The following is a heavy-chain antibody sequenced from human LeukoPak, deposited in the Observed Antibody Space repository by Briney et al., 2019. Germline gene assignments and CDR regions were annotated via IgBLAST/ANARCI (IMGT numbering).Heavy chain of an antibody. V-gene: IGHV3-33*08. CDR3: ARDGVRATRRYFDY. D-gene: IGHD1-26*01. CDR1: GLSISDAW. CDR2: IWYDGSNK. Sequence: PGGSLRLSCVASGLSISDAWMSWVRQAPGKGLEWVAVIWYDGSNKYYADSVKGRFTISRDNSKNTLYPQMNSLRAEDTAVYYCARDGVRATRRYFDYWGQGTLVTVSS. J-gene: IGHJ4*02.